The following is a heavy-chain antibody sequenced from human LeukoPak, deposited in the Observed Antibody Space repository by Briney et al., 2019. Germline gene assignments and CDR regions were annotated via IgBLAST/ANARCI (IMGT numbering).Heavy chain of an antibody. V-gene: IGHV3-23*01. J-gene: IGHJ1*01. CDR1: GFTFSSYA. CDR2: ISGSGGST. Sequence: SGGSLRLSCAASGFTFSSYAMSWVRQAPGKGLEWVSAISGSGGSTYYADSVKGRFTISRDNSKNTLYLQMNSLRAEDTAVYYCAKTYYYYDSSGYYYYSYFQHWGQGTLVTVSS. D-gene: IGHD3-22*01. CDR3: AKTYYYYDSSGYYYYSYFQH.